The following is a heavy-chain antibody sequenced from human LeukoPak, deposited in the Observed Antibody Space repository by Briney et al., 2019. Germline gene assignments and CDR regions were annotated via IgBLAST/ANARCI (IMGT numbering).Heavy chain of an antibody. Sequence: GGSLRLSCAASGFPFSGYWMTWVRQAPGRGLEWVATIKEDGREAYFGDSVKGRFAISRDNAKDSLYLQMNSLRGEDTAVYYCARGGANRFDYWGLGTLVTISS. CDR3: ARGGANRFDY. CDR1: GFPFSGYW. CDR2: IKEDGREA. V-gene: IGHV3-7*04. J-gene: IGHJ4*02. D-gene: IGHD3-16*01.